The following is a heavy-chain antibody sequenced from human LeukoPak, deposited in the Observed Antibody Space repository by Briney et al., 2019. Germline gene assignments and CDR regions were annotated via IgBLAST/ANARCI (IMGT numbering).Heavy chain of an antibody. CDR1: GYTFTCYY. V-gene: IGHV1-2*02. Sequence: ASVKVSCSASGYTFTCYYMHWVRQAPGQGHEWMGWINPNSGGTNTAQKYQGRGTMTRDTAISTAYMELSRLRSDDTAVCYCARGVGATEYWGQGTLVTVSS. CDR2: INPNSGGT. CDR3: ARGVGATEY. D-gene: IGHD1-26*01. J-gene: IGHJ4*02.